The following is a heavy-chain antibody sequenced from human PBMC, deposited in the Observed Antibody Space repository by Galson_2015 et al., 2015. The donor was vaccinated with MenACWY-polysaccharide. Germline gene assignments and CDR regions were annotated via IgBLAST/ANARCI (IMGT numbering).Heavy chain of an antibody. CDR3: AKVGPRSSRTLGLDY. D-gene: IGHD6-13*01. Sequence: AASGFSFSAYGMSWVRQAPGRGLEWVSGSGTGGGLYYADSVEGRVTVSRGNSKNTLYLQMNNLRAEDTAVYYCAKVGPRSSRTLGLDYWGQGTLVIVSS. CDR1: GFSFSAYG. J-gene: IGHJ4*02. CDR2: SGTGGGL. V-gene: IGHV3-23*01.